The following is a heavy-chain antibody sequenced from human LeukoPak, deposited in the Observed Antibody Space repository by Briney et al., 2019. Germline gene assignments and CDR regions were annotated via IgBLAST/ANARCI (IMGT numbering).Heavy chain of an antibody. D-gene: IGHD5-24*01. V-gene: IGHV3-30*01. J-gene: IGHJ4*02. Sequence: GGSLRLSCAASGFTFSSYAMHWVRQAPGKGLEWVAVIPYDGSNKYYADSVKGRFTISRDNSKNTLYLQMNSLRAEDTAVYYCAKDRHPARTDGYYFDYWGQGTLVTVSS. CDR3: AKDRHPARTDGYYFDY. CDR2: IPYDGSNK. CDR1: GFTFSSYA.